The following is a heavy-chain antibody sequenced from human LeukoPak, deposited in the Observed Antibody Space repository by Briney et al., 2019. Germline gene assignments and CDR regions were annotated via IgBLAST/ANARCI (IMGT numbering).Heavy chain of an antibody. CDR3: AKSRGEQLYFRDFDY. V-gene: IGHV3-30*02. D-gene: IGHD1/OR15-1a*01. CDR1: GFTFSSYG. J-gene: IGHJ4*02. Sequence: PAGGSLRLSCAASGFTFSSYGMHWVRQAPGKGLQWVAFIRYDGTNKFYADSVKGRFTMSRDDPKNTLYLQMNSLSAEDTAVYYCAKSRGEQLYFRDFDYWGQGTLVTVAS. CDR2: IRYDGTNK.